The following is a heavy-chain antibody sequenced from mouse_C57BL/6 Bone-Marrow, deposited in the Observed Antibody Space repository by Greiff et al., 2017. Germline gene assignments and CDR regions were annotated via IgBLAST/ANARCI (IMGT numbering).Heavy chain of an antibody. CDR2: MDPENGDT. Sequence: VQLQQSGAELVRPGASVKLSCTASGFNIKDDYMHWVKQRPEQGLEWIGWMDPENGDTEYASKFQGKATITADTSSNTAYLQLSSLTSEDTAVYYCTTRRVAYWGQGTLVTVSA. J-gene: IGHJ3*01. CDR1: GFNIKDDY. V-gene: IGHV14-4*01. CDR3: TTRRVAY.